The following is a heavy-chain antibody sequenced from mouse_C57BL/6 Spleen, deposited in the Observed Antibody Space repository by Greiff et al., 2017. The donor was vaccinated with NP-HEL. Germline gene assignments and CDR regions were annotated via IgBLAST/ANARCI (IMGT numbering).Heavy chain of an antibody. V-gene: IGHV1-82*01. CDR3: ARFITTVVASFDY. Sequence: QVQLKQSGPELVKPGASVKISCKASGYAFSSSWMNWVKQRPGKGLEWIGRIYPGDGDTNYNGKFKGKATLTADKSSSTAYMQLSSLTSEDSAVYFCARFITTVVASFDYWGQGTTLTVSS. CDR2: IYPGDGDT. CDR1: GYAFSSSW. J-gene: IGHJ2*01. D-gene: IGHD1-1*01.